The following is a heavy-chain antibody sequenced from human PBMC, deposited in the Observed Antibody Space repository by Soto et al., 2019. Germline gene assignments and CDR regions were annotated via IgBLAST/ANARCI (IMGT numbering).Heavy chain of an antibody. V-gene: IGHV4-38-2*01. D-gene: IGHD3-3*01. CDR1: GDSITSIYH. CDR2: IYHSGTT. Sequence: SETLSLTCAVSGDSITSIYHWAWLRPPPGRGLEWVARIYHSGTTYYNPSLKSRVTISVDTSKNQFSLNLRSVTAADSAVYYCARTDNVGYYQHFGQGNLVTVSS. CDR3: ARTDNVGYYQH. J-gene: IGHJ1*01.